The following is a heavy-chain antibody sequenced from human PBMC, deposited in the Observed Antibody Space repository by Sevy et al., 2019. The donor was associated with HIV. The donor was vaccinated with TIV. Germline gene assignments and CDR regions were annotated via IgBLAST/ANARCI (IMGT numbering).Heavy chain of an antibody. Sequence: GGSLRLSCAASTFTFGHYAMHWVRQAPGKGLQWVAGISYEGSNEYYTDSVKGRFTISRDNSKNTLNLEMNNLRVEDTALYYCARAWGTPPTAILYYFDFWGQGIPVTVSS. CDR2: ISYEGSNE. D-gene: IGHD3-16*01. CDR1: TFTFGHYA. V-gene: IGHV3-30*04. J-gene: IGHJ4*02. CDR3: ARAWGTPPTAILYYFDF.